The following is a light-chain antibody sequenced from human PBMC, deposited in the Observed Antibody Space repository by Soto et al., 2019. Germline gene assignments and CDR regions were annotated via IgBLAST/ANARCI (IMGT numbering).Light chain of an antibody. V-gene: IGLV2-8*01. Sequence: QSSLTQPASASGSPGQSVIISCTETSSDVGAYNYNYVSWYQQHPGKAPKLLIYEVKKRPSGVPDRFSGSKSGNTASLTVSGLQAEDEADYYCSSFGGNEYPYVFGSGTKVTVL. J-gene: IGLJ1*01. CDR2: EVK. CDR1: SSDVGAYNYNY. CDR3: SSFGGNEYPYV.